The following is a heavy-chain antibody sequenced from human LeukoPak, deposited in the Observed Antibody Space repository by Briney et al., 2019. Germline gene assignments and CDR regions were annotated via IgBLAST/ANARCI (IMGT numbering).Heavy chain of an antibody. J-gene: IGHJ4*02. CDR2: ISGSGVSR. Sequence: PGGSLRLSCSASGFTFGSYAMAWVRQAPGQGLEWVSGISGSGVSRYYADSVKGRFTISRDNSKNILFLQMNSLRAEDTAVYYCAKKPRPTYSSGWYVGYYFDYWGQGTLVTVSS. V-gene: IGHV3-23*01. CDR3: AKKPRPTYSSGWYVGYYFDY. CDR1: GFTFGSYA. D-gene: IGHD6-19*01.